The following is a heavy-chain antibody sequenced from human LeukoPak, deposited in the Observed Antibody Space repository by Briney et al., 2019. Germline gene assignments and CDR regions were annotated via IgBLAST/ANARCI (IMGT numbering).Heavy chain of an antibody. J-gene: IGHJ2*01. CDR1: GGSISSYY. CDR3: ARGHPIRIVGAPQAGYRHFDL. D-gene: IGHD1-26*01. Sequence: SETLSLTCTVSGGSISSYYWSWIRQPPGKGLEWIGYIYYSGSTNYNPSLKSRVTISVDTSKNQFSLKLSSVTAADTAVYYCARGHPIRIVGAPQAGYRHFDLWGRGTLVTVSS. CDR2: IYYSGST. V-gene: IGHV4-59*01.